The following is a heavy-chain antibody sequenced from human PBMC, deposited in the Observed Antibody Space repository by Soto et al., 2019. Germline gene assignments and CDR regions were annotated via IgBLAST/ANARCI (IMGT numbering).Heavy chain of an antibody. D-gene: IGHD3-22*01. Sequence: EVQLLESGGGLVQPGGSLRLSCAASGFTFINYAMNWVRQAPGKGLEWVSAISSSSSTIYYADSVKGRFTISRDNAKNSLYLQMNSLRDEDTAVYYCASRGYYDSSGYKYFQHWGQGTLVTVSS. CDR3: ASRGYYDSSGYKYFQH. J-gene: IGHJ1*01. CDR1: GFTFINYA. V-gene: IGHV3-48*02. CDR2: ISSSSSTI.